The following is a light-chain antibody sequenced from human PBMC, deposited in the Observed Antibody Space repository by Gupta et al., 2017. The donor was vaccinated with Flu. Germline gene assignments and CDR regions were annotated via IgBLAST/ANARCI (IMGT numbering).Light chain of an antibody. CDR2: GNT. V-gene: IGLV1-40*01. CDR1: SSNFGAGYD. J-gene: IGLJ3*02. Sequence: QSVLTQPPSLSGAPGQRVPISCTGSSSNFGAGYDVHWYQQLPGRATKLLIYGNTNRPSGVPDRFSGSKSGTSASLAITGLQAEDEADYYCQSYDSSLNWVFGGGTKLTVL. CDR3: QSYDSSLNWV.